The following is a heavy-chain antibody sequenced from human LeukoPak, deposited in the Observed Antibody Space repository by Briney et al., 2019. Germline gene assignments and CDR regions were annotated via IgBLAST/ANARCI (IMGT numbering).Heavy chain of an antibody. J-gene: IGHJ4*02. V-gene: IGHV3-11*01. D-gene: IGHD4-17*01. CDR2: ISTSGSTI. CDR1: EFTFSDFY. Sequence: GGSLRLSCAASEFTFSDFYMSWIRQAPGKGLEWVSSISTSGSTIYYTDSVKGRLTISRDNARNSLYLQMNSLRAEDAAVYYCAREMNYGDYIDYWGQGTLVTVSS. CDR3: AREMNYGDYIDY.